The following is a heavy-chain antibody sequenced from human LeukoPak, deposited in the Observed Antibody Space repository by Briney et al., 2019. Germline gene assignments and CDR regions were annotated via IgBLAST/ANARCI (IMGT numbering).Heavy chain of an antibody. CDR2: INHSGST. J-gene: IGHJ5*02. D-gene: IGHD2-2*01. CDR3: ARGRYCSSTSCYARWFDP. V-gene: IGHV4-34*01. Sequence: SETLSLTCAVYGGSFSGYYWSWIRQPPGKGLEWIGEINHSGSTNYNPSLKSRVTISVDTSKNQFSLKLSPVTAADTAVYYCARGRYCSSTSCYARWFDPWGQGTLVTVSS. CDR1: GGSFSGYY.